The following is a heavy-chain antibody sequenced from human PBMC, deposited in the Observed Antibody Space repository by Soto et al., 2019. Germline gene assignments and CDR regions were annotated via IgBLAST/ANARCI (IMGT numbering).Heavy chain of an antibody. J-gene: IGHJ6*02. D-gene: IGHD2-15*01. CDR3: ARAECSAPDCLTAYYSYGLDV. CDR2: ISSSSSYI. Sequence: GGSLRLSCAASGFPFSSYSMTWVRLAPGKGLEWVSSISSSSSYIYYSDSVKGRLTISRDNAKNSLFLQMNSLRAEDTAVYYCARAECSAPDCLTAYYSYGLDVWGQGSTVTVAS. V-gene: IGHV3-21*01. CDR1: GFPFSSYS.